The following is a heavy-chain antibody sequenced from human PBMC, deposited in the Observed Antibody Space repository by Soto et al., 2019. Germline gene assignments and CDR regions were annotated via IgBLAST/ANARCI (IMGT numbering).Heavy chain of an antibody. CDR3: APGIRFLEWLPYYYDY. D-gene: IGHD3-3*01. V-gene: IGHV3-23*01. J-gene: IGHJ4*01. CDR2: ISGSGGST. CDR1: GFTFSSYA. Sequence: GGSLRLSCAASGFTFSSYAMSWVRQAPGKGLEWVSAISGSGGSTYYADSVKGRFTTSRDNSKNTLYLQMNSLRAEDTAVYYCAPGIRFLEWLPYYYDYWGHGTLVTDS.